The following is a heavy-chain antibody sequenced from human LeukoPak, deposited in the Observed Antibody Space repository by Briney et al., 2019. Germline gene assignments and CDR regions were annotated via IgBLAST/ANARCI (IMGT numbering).Heavy chain of an antibody. V-gene: IGHV3-7*05. J-gene: IGHJ4*02. CDR2: IQQDGGEK. CDR1: GFTFSDFC. Sequence: GGSLRLSCAASGFTFSDFCMIWVPQAPGKGLEGVANIQQDGGEKRYADSVRGRFTVSRDNAQTSLCLHMNSLRAEDTAVYYCATASNPSLQLSWGQGTLVTVSS. CDR3: ATASNPSLQLS. D-gene: IGHD1-1*01.